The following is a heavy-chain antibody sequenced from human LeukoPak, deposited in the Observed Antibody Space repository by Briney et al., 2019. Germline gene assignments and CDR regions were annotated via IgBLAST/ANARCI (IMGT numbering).Heavy chain of an antibody. CDR1: GFTFSSYG. CDR2: IWYDGSDE. Sequence: PGGSLRLSCAASGFTFSSYGMHWVRQAPGKGLEWVAVIWYDGSDEYYTDSVKGRFTIFRDNSKNTLYLQMNSLRAEDTAVYYCAREDGYSSSWYSDYWGQGTLVTVSS. J-gene: IGHJ4*02. D-gene: IGHD6-13*01. V-gene: IGHV3-33*01. CDR3: AREDGYSSSWYSDY.